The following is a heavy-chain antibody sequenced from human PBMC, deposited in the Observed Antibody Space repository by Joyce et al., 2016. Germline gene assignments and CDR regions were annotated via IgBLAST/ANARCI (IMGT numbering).Heavy chain of an antibody. V-gene: IGHV1-69*01. CDR3: ARDRWFREVDAFDI. CDR1: GGTFNSYS. Sequence: QVQLVQSGAEVKKPGSSVKVSCKASGGTFNSYSISWVRQAPGQGLEWMGGISPGYGEAVYAQKFQGRVTITADESASTAYLELRSLKSEDTAVYYCARDRWFREVDAFDIWGQGTMVTVSS. J-gene: IGHJ3*02. D-gene: IGHD3-10*01. CDR2: ISPGYGEA.